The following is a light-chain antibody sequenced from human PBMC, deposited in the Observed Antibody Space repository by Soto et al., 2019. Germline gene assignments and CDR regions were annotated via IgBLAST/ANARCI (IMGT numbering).Light chain of an antibody. J-gene: IGLJ3*02. CDR3: SSFTTSSTRV. CDR2: DVI. Sequence: QPVLTQPASVSGSPGQSITISCTGTSSDVGVYNYVSWYQQHPGKAPKLMIYDVINRPSGVSNRFSGSKSGNTASLTISGLQAEDEADYYCSSFTTSSTRVFGGGTKLTVL. CDR1: SSDVGVYNY. V-gene: IGLV2-14*01.